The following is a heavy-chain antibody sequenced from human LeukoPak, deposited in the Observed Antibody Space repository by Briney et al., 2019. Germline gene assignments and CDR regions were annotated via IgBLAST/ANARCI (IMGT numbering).Heavy chain of an antibody. CDR1: GYTFTSYG. CDR2: ISAYNGNT. CDR3: ASTYYDSSGYLQSWVY. J-gene: IGHJ4*02. D-gene: IGHD3-22*01. Sequence: GASVKVSCKASGYTFTSYGISWVRQAPGQGLEWMGWISAYNGNTNYAQKLQGRVTMTTDTSTSTAYIELRSLRSDDTAVYYCASTYYDSSGYLQSWVYWGQGTLVTVSS. V-gene: IGHV1-18*01.